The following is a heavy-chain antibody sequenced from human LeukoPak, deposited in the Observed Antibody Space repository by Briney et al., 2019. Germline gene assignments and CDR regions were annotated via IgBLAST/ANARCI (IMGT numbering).Heavy chain of an antibody. CDR2: IYHSGST. CDR3: ARGGDILTERAFDI. CDR1: GGSISSGGYS. Sequence: SETLSLTCAVSGGSISSGGYSWSWIRQPPGKGLEWIGYIYHSGSTYYNPSLKSRVTISVDRSKNQFSLKLSSVTAADTDVYYCARGGDILTERAFDIWGQGTMVTVSS. J-gene: IGHJ3*02. V-gene: IGHV4-30-2*01. D-gene: IGHD3-9*01.